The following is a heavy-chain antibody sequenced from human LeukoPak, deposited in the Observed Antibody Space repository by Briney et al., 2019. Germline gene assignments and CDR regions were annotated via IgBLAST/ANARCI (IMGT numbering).Heavy chain of an antibody. J-gene: IGHJ6*04. CDR1: GYTFTGYY. CDR3: AREGPILTGWNYGMDV. CDR2: INPNSGGT. V-gene: IGHV1-2*02. Sequence: GASVKVSCKASGYTFTGYYMHWVRQAPGQGLEWMGWINPNSGGTNYAQKFQGRVTMTRDTSISTAYMELSRLRSDDTAVYYCAREGPILTGWNYGMDVWGKGTTVTVSS. D-gene: IGHD3-9*01.